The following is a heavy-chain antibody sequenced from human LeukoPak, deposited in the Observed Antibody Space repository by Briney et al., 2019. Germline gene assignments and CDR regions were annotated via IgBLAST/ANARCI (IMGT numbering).Heavy chain of an antibody. CDR3: AKDFYDSSGYWATFDY. CDR2: IGGSGVST. CDR1: GFTFSSYA. Sequence: GGSLRLSCAASGFTFSSYAMRWVRQAPGKGLECVSAIGGSGVSTCYADSVKGQFHSSRDNSNNTLYLQMNSLRVEDTAVYYCAKDFYDSSGYWATFDYWGQGTLVTVSS. D-gene: IGHD3-22*01. J-gene: IGHJ4*02. V-gene: IGHV3-23*01.